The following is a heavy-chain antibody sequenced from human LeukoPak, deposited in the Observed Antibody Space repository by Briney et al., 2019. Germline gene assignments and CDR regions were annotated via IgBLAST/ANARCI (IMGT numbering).Heavy chain of an antibody. Sequence: GESLKISCKGSGFTFTSYWIGWVRQMPGKGLEWMGIIYPGDSDTTYSPSFQGQVTISADKSISTAYPQWSSLKASDTAVYYCARLRGAYCSGGRCYSDYWGQGTLVTVSS. CDR3: ARLRGAYCSGGRCYSDY. J-gene: IGHJ4*02. CDR2: IYPGDSDT. D-gene: IGHD2-15*01. V-gene: IGHV5-51*01. CDR1: GFTFTSYW.